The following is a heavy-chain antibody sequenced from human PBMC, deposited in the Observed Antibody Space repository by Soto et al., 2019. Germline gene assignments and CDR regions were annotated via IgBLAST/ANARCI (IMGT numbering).Heavy chain of an antibody. CDR2: INIGNGNT. D-gene: IGHD2-15*01. CDR1: GYSFIPYP. CDR3: AREPLCGGKCYDNYFAP. V-gene: IGHV1-3*04. Sequence: ASVKVSCKASGYSFIPYPIHWVRQAPGQGLEWMGWINIGNGNTQYSQNFQGRVTITVDTSATTIYMELSSLSSEDTAVYYCAREPLCGGKCYDNYFAPWGQGTQVTVSS. J-gene: IGHJ5*02.